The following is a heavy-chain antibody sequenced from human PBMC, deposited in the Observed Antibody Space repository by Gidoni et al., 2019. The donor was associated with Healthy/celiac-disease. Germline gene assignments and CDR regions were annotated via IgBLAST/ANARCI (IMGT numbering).Heavy chain of an antibody. D-gene: IGHD3-9*01. CDR1: GFSLSTSGVG. J-gene: IGHJ3*02. V-gene: IGHV2-5*02. Sequence: QITLKESGPTLVKPTQTLTLTCTFSGFSLSTSGVGVGWIRQPPGKALEWLALIYWDDDKRYSPSLKSRLTITKDTSKNQVVLTMTNMDPVDTATYYCAHLMHSSYDILTGYYSGAFDIWGQGTMVTVSS. CDR3: AHLMHSSYDILTGYYSGAFDI. CDR2: IYWDDDK.